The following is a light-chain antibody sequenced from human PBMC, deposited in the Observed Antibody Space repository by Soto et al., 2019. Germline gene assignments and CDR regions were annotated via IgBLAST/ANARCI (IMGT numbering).Light chain of an antibody. Sequence: QSVLTQPPSVSGAPGQRVTISCTGSSPNIGAGYDVHWYQQLPGTAPKLLIYGNSNRPSGVPDRFSGSKSGTSASLAITGLQAEDEADYYCQSSDSSLSGSVVFGGGTKLTVL. CDR1: SPNIGAGYD. V-gene: IGLV1-40*01. CDR2: GNS. CDR3: QSSDSSLSGSVV. J-gene: IGLJ2*01.